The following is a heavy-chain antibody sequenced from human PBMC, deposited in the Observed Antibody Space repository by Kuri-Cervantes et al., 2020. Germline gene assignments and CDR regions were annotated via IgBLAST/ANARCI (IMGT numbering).Heavy chain of an antibody. CDR1: GFTFSSYW. V-gene: IGHV3-7*03. CDR3: ARDSSIAARRAPYDAFDI. CDR2: IKQDGSEK. D-gene: IGHD6-6*01. J-gene: IGHJ3*02. Sequence: GESLKISCAASGFTFSSYWMSWVRQAPGKGLEWVANIKQDGSEKYYVDSVKGRFTISRDNAKNSLYLQMNSLRAEDTALYYCARDSSIAARRAPYDAFDIWGQGTMVTVSS.